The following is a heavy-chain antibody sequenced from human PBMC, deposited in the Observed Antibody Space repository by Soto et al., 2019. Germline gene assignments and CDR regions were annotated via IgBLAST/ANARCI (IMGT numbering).Heavy chain of an antibody. CDR1: GFTFSSYA. J-gene: IGHJ4*02. Sequence: GGSLRLSCAASGFTFSSYAMHWVRQAPGKGLEWVAVISYDGSNKYYADSVKGRFTISRDNSKNTLYLQMNSLRAEDTAVYYCARDPRLGVGAVYYFDYWGQGTLVTVSS. CDR3: ARDPRLGVGAVYYFDY. V-gene: IGHV3-30-3*01. CDR2: ISYDGSNK. D-gene: IGHD1-26*01.